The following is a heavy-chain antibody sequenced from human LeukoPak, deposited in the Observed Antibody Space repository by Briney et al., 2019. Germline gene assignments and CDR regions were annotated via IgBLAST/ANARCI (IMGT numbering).Heavy chain of an antibody. D-gene: IGHD6-19*01. CDR1: GGSISSGAYY. CDR3: ARAVSGRFDY. Sequence: SETLSLTCTVSGGSISSGAYYWSWIRQPPGKGLEWTGYIYYSGSTNYNPSLNSRVTISVDTSKNQFSLRLSSVTAADTAIYYCARAVSGRFDYWGQGTLVTVSS. V-gene: IGHV4-61*08. J-gene: IGHJ4*02. CDR2: IYYSGST.